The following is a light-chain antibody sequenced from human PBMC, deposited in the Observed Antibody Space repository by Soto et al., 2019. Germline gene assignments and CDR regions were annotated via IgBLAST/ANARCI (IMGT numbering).Light chain of an antibody. CDR2: DAS. J-gene: IGKJ4*01. CDR1: QSVSSY. V-gene: IGKV3-11*01. Sequence: EIVLTQSPATLSLSPGERATLSCRASQSVSSYLAWCQQKPGQAPRLLIYDASNRATGIPARFSGSGSGTDFTLTISSLEPEDFAVYYCQRRSNWLTFGGGTKVEIK. CDR3: QRRSNWLT.